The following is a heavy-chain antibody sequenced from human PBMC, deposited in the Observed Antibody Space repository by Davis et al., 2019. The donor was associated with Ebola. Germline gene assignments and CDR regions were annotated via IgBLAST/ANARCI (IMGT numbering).Heavy chain of an antibody. V-gene: IGHV3-15*01. CDR1: GFTFSSYS. CDR3: TTDGRVTTSNYFDY. D-gene: IGHD2-21*02. CDR2: IKSKSDGGTT. J-gene: IGHJ4*02. Sequence: PGGSLRLSCAASGFTFSSYSMNWVRQAPGKGLEWVGRIKSKSDGGTTDYAAPVKGRFTISRDDSKNTLYLQMNSLKTEDTAVYYCTTDGRVTTSNYFDYWGQGTLVTVSS.